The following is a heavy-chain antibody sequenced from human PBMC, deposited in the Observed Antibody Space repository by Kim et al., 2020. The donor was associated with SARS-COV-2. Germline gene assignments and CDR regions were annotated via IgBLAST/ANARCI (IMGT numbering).Heavy chain of an antibody. J-gene: IGHJ4*02. CDR3: TSDRHSSDWLRNRRDFDY. CDR2: IRSKSYGGTT. D-gene: IGHD6-13*01. CDR1: GFTFGDYA. Sequence: GGSLRLSCTASGFTFGDYAMSWVRQAPGKGLEWVALIRSKSYGGTTEYAASVKGRFAISRDNSKSIAYLQMNSLNTEDTGVYYCTSDRHSSDWLRNRRDFDYWGQGTRVTVSS. V-gene: IGHV3-49*04.